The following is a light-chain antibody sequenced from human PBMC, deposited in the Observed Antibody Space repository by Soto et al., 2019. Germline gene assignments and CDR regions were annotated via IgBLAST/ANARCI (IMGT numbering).Light chain of an antibody. CDR2: DAS. CDR1: QSVSSN. J-gene: IGKJ2*01. Sequence: EIVMTQSPATLSVSPGERATLSCRASQSVSSNLAWYQQKPGQAPRLLIYDASTRATGVPARFSGSGSGTEVTPHHRRLEAEEFSGYYCQQYTHWYTFGQGTKLEIK. CDR3: QQYTHWYT. V-gene: IGKV3-15*01.